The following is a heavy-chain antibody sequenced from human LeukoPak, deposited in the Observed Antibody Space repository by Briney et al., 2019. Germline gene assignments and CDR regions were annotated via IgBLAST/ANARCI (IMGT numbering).Heavy chain of an antibody. V-gene: IGHV3-30*02. CDR2: ILNDGTWE. Sequence: PGGSLRLSCAASGFTYSDYGMHLVRQAPGRGMAWVAFILNDGTWEYYPDSVKGRLTISRDNSRNTLYLQMNSVRLEDTAIYYCVKGGSISHNWFDSWGQGTLVTVSS. J-gene: IGHJ5*01. CDR3: VKGGSISHNWFDS. CDR1: GFTYSDYG. D-gene: IGHD3-16*01.